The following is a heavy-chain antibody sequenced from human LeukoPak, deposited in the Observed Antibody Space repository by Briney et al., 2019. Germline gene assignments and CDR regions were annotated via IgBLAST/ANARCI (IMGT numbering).Heavy chain of an antibody. CDR1: GFTFSYP. Sequence: SGGSLRLSCAASGFTFSYPMHWVRQAPGKGLEWVALISYDGSNKYYADSVKGRFTISRDNSKNTLSLQMNSLRAEDTAVYYCAKDPSTYYDSSGYYYDAYFDYWGQGTLVTVSS. D-gene: IGHD3-22*01. V-gene: IGHV3-30-3*01. CDR3: AKDPSTYYDSSGYYYDAYFDY. CDR2: ISYDGSNK. J-gene: IGHJ4*02.